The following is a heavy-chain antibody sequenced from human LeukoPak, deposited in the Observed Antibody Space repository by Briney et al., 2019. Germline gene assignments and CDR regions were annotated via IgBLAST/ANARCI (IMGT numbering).Heavy chain of an antibody. CDR2: IYTSGGT. J-gene: IGHJ3*02. CDR1: GGSISSYY. CDR3: ARAPYDFWSGSDAFDI. V-gene: IGHV4-4*07. D-gene: IGHD3-3*01. Sequence: TSETLSLTCTVSGGSISSYYWSWIRQPAGKGLEWIGCIYTSGGTNYNPSLKSRVTMSVDTSKNQFSLKLSSVTAADTAVYYCARAPYDFWSGSDAFDIWGQGTMVTVSS.